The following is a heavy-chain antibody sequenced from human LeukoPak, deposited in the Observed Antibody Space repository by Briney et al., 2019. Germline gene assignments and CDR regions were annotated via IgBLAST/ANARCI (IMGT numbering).Heavy chain of an antibody. CDR1: GYSISSGYY. CDR3: ARSSSSWVGYFDL. V-gene: IGHV4-38-2*02. J-gene: IGHJ2*01. Sequence: SETLSLTCTVSGYSISSGYYWGWIRQPPGKGLEWIGSIYHSGSTYYNPSLKSRVTISVDTSKNQFSLKLSSVTAADTAVYYCARSSSSWVGYFDLWGRGTLVTVSS. CDR2: IYHSGST. D-gene: IGHD6-13*01.